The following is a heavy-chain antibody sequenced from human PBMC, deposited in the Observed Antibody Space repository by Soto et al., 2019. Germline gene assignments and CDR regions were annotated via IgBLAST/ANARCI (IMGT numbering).Heavy chain of an antibody. CDR1: GFTFSSYA. D-gene: IGHD3-10*01. Sequence: GGSLRLSCAASGFTFSSYAMHWVRQAPGKGLEWVAVISYDGSNKYYADSVKGRFTISRDNSKNTLYLQMNSLRAEDTAVYYCARVPHSRGYYYGMDVWGQGTMVTVSS. V-gene: IGHV3-30-3*01. J-gene: IGHJ6*02. CDR3: ARVPHSRGYYYGMDV. CDR2: ISYDGSNK.